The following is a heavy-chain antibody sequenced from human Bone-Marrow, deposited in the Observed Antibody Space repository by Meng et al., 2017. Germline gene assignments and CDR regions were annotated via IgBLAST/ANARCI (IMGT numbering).Heavy chain of an antibody. D-gene: IGHD3-10*01. CDR3: ARLTYGSGLPGVDGP. Sequence: SVKVSCKASGGTFSSYAISWVRQAPGQGLEWMGGIIPIFGTANYAQKFQGRVTITADESTSTAYMELSSLRSEDTAVYYCARLTYGSGLPGVDGPWGQGTLVTVSS. CDR2: IIPIFGTA. CDR1: GGTFSSYA. J-gene: IGHJ5*02. V-gene: IGHV1-69*13.